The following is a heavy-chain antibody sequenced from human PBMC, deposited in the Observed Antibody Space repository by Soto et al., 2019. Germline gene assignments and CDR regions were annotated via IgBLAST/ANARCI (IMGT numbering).Heavy chain of an antibody. J-gene: IGHJ4*02. V-gene: IGHV3-66*01. D-gene: IGHD6-19*01. CDR2: IHRVENSKYSDST. CDR1: GFTVRTND. Sequence: EVQLVESGGGLIQAGGSLRLSCAASGFTVRTNDMSWVRQAPGKGLEWIALIHRVENSKYSDSTYYADSVRDIFTISRPNSKTTVDLQMNDLSAEDTAMYYCASDGSGPFDYWGQGSLVTVSS. CDR3: ASDGSGPFDY.